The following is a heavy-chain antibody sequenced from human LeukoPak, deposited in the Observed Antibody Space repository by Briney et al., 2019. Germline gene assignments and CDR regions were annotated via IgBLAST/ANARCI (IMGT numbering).Heavy chain of an antibody. CDR1: GFTFSNAW. CDR2: IKSKTDGGTT. CDR3: TTTQLAYCGGDCYSGAW. D-gene: IGHD2-21*02. Sequence: GGSLRLSCAASGFTFSNAWMSWVRQAPGKGLEWVGRIKSKTDGGTTDYAAPVKGRFTISRDDSKNTLYLRMNSLKTEDTAVYYCTTTQLAYCGGDCYSGAWWGQGTLVTVSS. J-gene: IGHJ4*02. V-gene: IGHV3-15*01.